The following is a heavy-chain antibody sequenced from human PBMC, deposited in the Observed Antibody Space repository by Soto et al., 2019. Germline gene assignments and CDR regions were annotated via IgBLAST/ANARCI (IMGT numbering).Heavy chain of an antibody. CDR2: ISYDGSNK. V-gene: IGHV3-30-3*01. CDR3: ARDWDQQDIVLVPPPPLDY. Sequence: PGGSLRLSCAASGFTFSSYAMHWVRQAPGKGLEWVAVISYDGSNKYYADSVKGRFTISRDNSKNTLYLQMNSLRAEDTAVYYCARDWDQQDIVLVPPPPLDYWGQGTLVTVSS. CDR1: GFTFSSYA. J-gene: IGHJ4*02. D-gene: IGHD2-2*01.